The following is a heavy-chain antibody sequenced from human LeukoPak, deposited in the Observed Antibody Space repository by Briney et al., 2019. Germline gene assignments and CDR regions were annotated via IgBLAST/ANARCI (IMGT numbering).Heavy chain of an antibody. D-gene: IGHD3-10*01. CDR2: FSGSGGST. J-gene: IGHJ4*02. Sequence: GSLRLSCAASGFTFSSYAMSWVRQAPGKGLEWVSAFSGSGGSTYYADSVKGRFTISRDNSKNTLYLQMNSLRAEDTAVYYCAKGAYGSGSNPGYYFDYWGQGTLVTVSS. CDR1: GFTFSSYA. V-gene: IGHV3-23*01. CDR3: AKGAYGSGSNPGYYFDY.